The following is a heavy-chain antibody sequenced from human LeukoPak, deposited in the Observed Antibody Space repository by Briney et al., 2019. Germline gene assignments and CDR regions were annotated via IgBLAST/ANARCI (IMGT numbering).Heavy chain of an antibody. CDR2: VSHTGAT. CDR3: ARDRRGSFYTFDL. V-gene: IGHV4-59*01. D-gene: IGHD1-26*01. J-gene: IGHJ3*01. Sequence: KPSETLSLTCSVSGASINGYFWNWVRQTPEKRLDWIGYVSHTGATTSNPTLKSRVSITIDTSKSQISLTMTSVTAADSALYYCARDRRGSFYTFDLWGPGTMVSVS. CDR1: GASINGYF.